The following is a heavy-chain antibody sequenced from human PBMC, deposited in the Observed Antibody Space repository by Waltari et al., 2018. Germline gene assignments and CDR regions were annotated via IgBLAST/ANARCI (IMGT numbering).Heavy chain of an antibody. J-gene: IGHJ3*02. CDR1: AGTFTSYA. Sequence: QVQLVQSGAEVQKPGSSVKVSCTAAAGTFTSYAISWVRQAPGQGLEWMGRIIPIFGTANYAQKFQGRVTITADKSTSTAYMELSSLRSEDTAVYYCAREGNSSSWIDAFDIWGQGTMVTVSS. V-gene: IGHV1-69*13. CDR2: IIPIFGTA. D-gene: IGHD6-13*01. CDR3: AREGNSSSWIDAFDI.